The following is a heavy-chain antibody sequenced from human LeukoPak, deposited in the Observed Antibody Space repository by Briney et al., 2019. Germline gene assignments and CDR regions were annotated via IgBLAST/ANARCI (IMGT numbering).Heavy chain of an antibody. V-gene: IGHV3-48*04. CDR2: ISGTSSPR. CDR3: ARDVYGDYAIDY. CDR1: GFTFRSYS. J-gene: IGHJ4*02. Sequence: GGSLRLSCAASGFTFRSYSMNWVRQAPGKGLEGVSYISGTSSPRYYADSVKRRFTITSDNAKNSLYLQMNSLRAEGTAVYYCARDVYGDYAIDYWGQGTLVTVSS. D-gene: IGHD4-17*01.